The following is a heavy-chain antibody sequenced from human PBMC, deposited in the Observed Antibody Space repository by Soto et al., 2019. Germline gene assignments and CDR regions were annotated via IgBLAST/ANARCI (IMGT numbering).Heavy chain of an antibody. CDR1: GFTFSSYG. D-gene: IGHD3-10*01. CDR2: ISYDGSNK. J-gene: IGHJ6*02. V-gene: IGHV3-30*18. Sequence: QVQLVESGGGVVQPGRSLRLSCAASGFTFSSYGMHWVRQAPGKGLEWVAVISYDGSNKYYADSVKGRFTISRDNSKNTLYLQMNGLRAEDTGVYYCAKDLGSDNHYYYGMDVWGQGTTVTVSS. CDR3: AKDLGSDNHYYYGMDV.